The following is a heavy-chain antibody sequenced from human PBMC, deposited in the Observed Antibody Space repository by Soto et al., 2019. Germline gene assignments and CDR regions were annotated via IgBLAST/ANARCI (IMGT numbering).Heavy chain of an antibody. V-gene: IGHV4-61*01. CDR1: GGSVSNKTYY. D-gene: IGHD4-17*01. CDR2: VYYSGTT. J-gene: IGHJ4*02. CDR3: ARTTAVPNTLRSRYFFDY. Sequence: SETLSFTCSVSGGSVSNKTYYWSWIRQPPGKRLEWIGYVYYSGTTNYNPSLKSRVTISVDLSKNQFSLRLSSVTTADTALYYCARTTAVPNTLRSRYFFDYWGQGTLVTVSS.